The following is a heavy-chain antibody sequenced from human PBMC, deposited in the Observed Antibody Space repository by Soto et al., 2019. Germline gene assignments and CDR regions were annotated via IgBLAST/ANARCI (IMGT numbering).Heavy chain of an antibody. V-gene: IGHV1-8*01. CDR3: ARAPPMVRGVISYGIDV. CDR2: MNPNSGNT. CDR1: GYTFTSYD. J-gene: IGHJ6*02. Sequence: AASVKVSCKASGYTFTSYDINWVRQATGQGLEWMGWMNPNSGNTGYAQKFQGRVTMTRNTSISTAYMELSSLRSEDTAVYYCARAPPMVRGVISYGIDVWGQGTKVTVSS. D-gene: IGHD3-10*01.